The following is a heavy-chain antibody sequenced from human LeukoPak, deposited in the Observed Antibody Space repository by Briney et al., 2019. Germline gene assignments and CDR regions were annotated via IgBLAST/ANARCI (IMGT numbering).Heavy chain of an antibody. CDR1: GYTFTSYG. CDR2: IIPIFGTE. V-gene: IGHV1-69*13. CDR3: AIRGGCSSTSCYDNWFDP. D-gene: IGHD2-2*01. Sequence: ASVKVSCKASGYTFTSYGISWVRQAPGQGLEWMGGIIPIFGTENYAQKFQGRVTITADESTSTAYMELSSLRSEDTAVYYCAIRGGCSSTSCYDNWFDPWGQGTLVTVSS. J-gene: IGHJ5*02.